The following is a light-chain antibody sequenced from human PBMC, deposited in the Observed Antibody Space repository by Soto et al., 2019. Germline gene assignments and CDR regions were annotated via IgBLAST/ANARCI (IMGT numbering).Light chain of an antibody. CDR2: GNY. J-gene: IGLJ1*01. V-gene: IGLV1-40*01. CDR3: QSYDSSLSGYV. Sequence: QSVLTQPPSVSGAPGQRVTISCTGSSSNIGAHYDVHWYQQLPGTAPTLLIYGNYNRPSGVPDRFSGSKSGTSASLAITGLQAEDEADYYCQSYDSSLSGYVFGTGTKLTVL. CDR1: SSNIGAHYD.